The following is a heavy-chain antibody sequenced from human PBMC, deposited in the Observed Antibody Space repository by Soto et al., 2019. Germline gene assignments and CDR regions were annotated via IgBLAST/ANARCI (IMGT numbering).Heavy chain of an antibody. CDR3: AKVPSYYSKAHYYMDV. V-gene: IGHV3-23*01. J-gene: IGHJ6*03. CDR2: ISGSGGST. CDR1: GFTFSSYG. Sequence: EVQLLESGGGLVQPGGSLRLSCAASGFTFSSYGMSWVRQAPGKGLEWVSAISGSGGSTYYADSVKGRFTISRDNSKNTLYLQMNSLRAEDTAVYYCAKVPSYYSKAHYYMDVWGKGTTVTVSS. D-gene: IGHD3-22*01.